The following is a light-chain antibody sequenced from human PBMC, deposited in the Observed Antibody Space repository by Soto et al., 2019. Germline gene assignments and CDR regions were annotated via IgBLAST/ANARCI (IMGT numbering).Light chain of an antibody. CDR1: SNDVGLYNY. CDR3: SSYTISTTYV. V-gene: IGLV2-14*03. J-gene: IGLJ1*01. CDR2: DVT. Sequence: QSVLTQPAAVSGCPGQSITISCTGTSNDVGLYNYVSWYQQHPGKAPKLMIYDVTERPSGVSNRFSGSKSGNTASLTISGLQAEDEGDYYCSSYTISTTYVFGTGTKVTVL.